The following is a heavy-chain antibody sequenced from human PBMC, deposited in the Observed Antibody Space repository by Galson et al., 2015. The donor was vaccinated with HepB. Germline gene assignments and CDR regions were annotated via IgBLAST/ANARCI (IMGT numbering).Heavy chain of an antibody. J-gene: IGHJ4*02. CDR2: IFAGGDNP. D-gene: IGHD3-16*01. Sequence: SLRLSCAASGFTFSTFAMTWVRQAPGKGLEWVSVIFAGGDNPYYANSVKGRFTISRDNSKNTLFLHMNNLSAEDTAVYYCAKGYGYFDYWGQGTLVTVSP. CDR3: AKGYGYFDY. V-gene: IGHV3-23*01. CDR1: GFTFSTFA.